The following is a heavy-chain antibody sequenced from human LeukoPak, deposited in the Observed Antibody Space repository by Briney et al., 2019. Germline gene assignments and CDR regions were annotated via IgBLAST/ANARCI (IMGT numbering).Heavy chain of an antibody. CDR1: GYTFTDYA. CDR2: VFPKTGDT. D-gene: IGHD3-3*01. CDR3: ARGVGRWPEWRFDP. Sequence: GASVTVSCKASGYTFTDYAIHWLRQAPGQGLEWMGRVFPKTGDTKCAQKFQGRVTMTWDTSITTTYMELSRLNSDDTAMFYCARGVGRWPEWRFDPWGQGTLVTVSS. V-gene: IGHV1-2*06. J-gene: IGHJ5*02.